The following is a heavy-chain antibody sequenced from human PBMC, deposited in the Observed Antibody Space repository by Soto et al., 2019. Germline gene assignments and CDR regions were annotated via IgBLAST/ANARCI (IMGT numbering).Heavy chain of an antibody. CDR1: GGSISSYY. J-gene: IGHJ5*02. CDR3: ARHPSDFWFDP. D-gene: IGHD2-21*02. V-gene: IGHV4-59*01. Sequence: PSETLYLTCTVSGGSISSYYWSWIRQPPGKGLEWIGYFFYSGSTNYNPSLKSRVTISVDTSKNQFSLKLNSVTAADTAVYYCARHPSDFWFDPWGQGTLVTVSS. CDR2: FFYSGST.